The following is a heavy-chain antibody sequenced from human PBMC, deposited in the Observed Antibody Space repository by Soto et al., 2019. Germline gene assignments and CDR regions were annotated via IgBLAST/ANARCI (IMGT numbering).Heavy chain of an antibody. CDR3: ASDSSSSFGYFDL. D-gene: IGHD6-6*01. CDR1: GGTFSSYA. V-gene: IGHV1-69*01. CDR2: IIPIFGTA. Sequence: QVQLVQSGAEVKKPGSSVKVSCKASGGTFSSYAISWVRQAPGQGLEWMGGIIPIFGTATYAQKFQGRVTINAYESTSTAYMEQSSMRYKATAVYYCASDSSSSFGYFDLWGRGTLVTVSS. J-gene: IGHJ2*01.